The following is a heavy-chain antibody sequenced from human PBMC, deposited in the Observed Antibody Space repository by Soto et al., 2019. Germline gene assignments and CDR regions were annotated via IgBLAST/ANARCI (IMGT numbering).Heavy chain of an antibody. Sequence: QVQLQESGPGLVKPSETLSLTCTVSGGSVSSGSYYWSWIRQPPGKGLEWIGYIYYSGSTNYNPSLKSRVTISVDTSKNQFSLKLSSVTAADTAVYYCAIRPRTIFGVDNYYYYGMDVWGQGTTVTVSS. V-gene: IGHV4-61*01. D-gene: IGHD3-3*01. CDR2: IYYSGST. CDR3: AIRPRTIFGVDNYYYYGMDV. J-gene: IGHJ6*02. CDR1: GGSVSSGSYY.